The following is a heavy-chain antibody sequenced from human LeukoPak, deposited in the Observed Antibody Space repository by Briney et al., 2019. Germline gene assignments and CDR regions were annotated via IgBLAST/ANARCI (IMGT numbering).Heavy chain of an antibody. CDR1: GGSISSSSYY. Sequence: SETLSLTCTVSGGSISSSSYYWGWIRQPPGKGLEWIGCIYYSGSTYYNPSLKSRVTLSIDTSKSQFSLRLSSVTAADTAVYYCARQDFGSGILPGYWGQGTLVTVSS. V-gene: IGHV4-39*01. CDR3: ARQDFGSGILPGY. CDR2: IYYSGST. D-gene: IGHD3-10*01. J-gene: IGHJ4*02.